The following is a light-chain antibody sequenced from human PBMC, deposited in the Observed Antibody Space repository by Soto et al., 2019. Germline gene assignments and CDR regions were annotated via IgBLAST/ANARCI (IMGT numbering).Light chain of an antibody. CDR2: RDN. V-gene: IGLV1-47*01. CDR1: SSNIGSNY. J-gene: IGLJ2*01. CDR3: VGWDDSLSGVV. Sequence: QSVLTQPPSASGTPGQRVTISCSGSSSNIGSNYIYWYQQLPGTAPKLLIYRDNQRPSWVPDRFSGSKSGTSASLAISGLRSEDEADYYCVGWDDSLSGVVFGGGTKVTVL.